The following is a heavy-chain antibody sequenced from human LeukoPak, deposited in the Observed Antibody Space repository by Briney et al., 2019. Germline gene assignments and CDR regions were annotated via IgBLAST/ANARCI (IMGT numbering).Heavy chain of an antibody. V-gene: IGHV3-23*01. CDR1: GLVFGKYA. D-gene: IGHD5-12*01. CDR3: AKGRCSGPGCDSFDY. J-gene: IGHJ4*02. Sequence: GGSLRLSCAASGLVFGKYAMAWVRQAPGKGLECVSIISDDSSFTYYLDSVKGRSTIFRDNSKNTLYLHMNSLKAEDTDVYYCAKGRCSGPGCDSFDYWGQGTLVTVSS. CDR2: ISDDSSFT.